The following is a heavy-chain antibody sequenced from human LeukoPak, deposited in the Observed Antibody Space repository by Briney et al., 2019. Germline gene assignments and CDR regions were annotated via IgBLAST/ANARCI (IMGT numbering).Heavy chain of an antibody. D-gene: IGHD5/OR15-5a*01. CDR2: INDVGSHI. J-gene: IGHJ4*01. CDR1: GFTFSNSA. Sequence: GGSLRLSCAASGFTFSNSAMNWVRQAPGKGLEWVSSINDVGSHIYYADSVRGRFTISRDNAKTSVYLQMNNLRPEDTAVYYCARDATYYLRYGYFDCWGHGTLVTVSS. V-gene: IGHV3-21*01. CDR3: ARDATYYLRYGYFDC.